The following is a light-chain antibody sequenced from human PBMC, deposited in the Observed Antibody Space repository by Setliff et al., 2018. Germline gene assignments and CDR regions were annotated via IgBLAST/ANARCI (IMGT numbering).Light chain of an antibody. V-gene: IGLV2-8*01. Sequence: QSVLTQPPSASGSPGQSLIISCTGTSRDVGSSTSVSWYQQHPGKAPKLLIYEISKRPSGVPDRFSGSKSGNTASLTVSGLQAEDEADYYCSSYAGTNNPYVFGSGTKVTVL. CDR3: SSYAGTNNPYV. J-gene: IGLJ1*01. CDR1: SRDVGSSTS. CDR2: EIS.